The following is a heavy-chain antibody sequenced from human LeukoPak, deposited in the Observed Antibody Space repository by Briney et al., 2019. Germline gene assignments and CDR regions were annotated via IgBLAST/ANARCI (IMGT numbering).Heavy chain of an antibody. V-gene: IGHV3-66*01. CDR3: VKDELFEATQFDY. Sequence: GGSLRLSCAASGFTVSSNYMSWARQAPGKGLEWVSIIYSDSTTDYADSVKGRFTISRDNSEDTLYLQMSSLRAEDTAVYYCVKDELFEATQFDYWGQGTLVTVSS. J-gene: IGHJ4*02. D-gene: IGHD5-12*01. CDR2: IYSDSTT. CDR1: GFTVSSNY.